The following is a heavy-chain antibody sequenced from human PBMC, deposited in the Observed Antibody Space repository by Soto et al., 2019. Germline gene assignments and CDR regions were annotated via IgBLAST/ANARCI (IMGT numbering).Heavy chain of an antibody. CDR3: ARTVIGGFDY. Sequence: SETLSLTCTVSGGSISSDYWSWIRQPPGKGLEWIAYINYSGSTNYNPSLKSRVAISGDTSKNQFSLKWNSVTAADTAVYYCARTVIGGFDYWGQGTLVTVAS. CDR2: INYSGST. CDR1: GGSISSDY. V-gene: IGHV4-59*01. J-gene: IGHJ4*02. D-gene: IGHD3-16*02.